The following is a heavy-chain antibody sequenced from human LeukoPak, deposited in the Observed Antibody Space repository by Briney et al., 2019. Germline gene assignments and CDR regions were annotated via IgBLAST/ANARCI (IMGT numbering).Heavy chain of an antibody. Sequence: GGSLRLSCAASGFTFSSYAMHWVRQAPGKGLEWVAVISYDGSNKYYADSVKGRFTISRDNSKNTLYLQMNSLRAEDTAVYYCASPREGIDYWGQGTLVTVSS. CDR3: ASPREGIDY. D-gene: IGHD1-26*01. CDR1: GFTFSSYA. CDR2: ISYDGSNK. J-gene: IGHJ4*02. V-gene: IGHV3-30-3*01.